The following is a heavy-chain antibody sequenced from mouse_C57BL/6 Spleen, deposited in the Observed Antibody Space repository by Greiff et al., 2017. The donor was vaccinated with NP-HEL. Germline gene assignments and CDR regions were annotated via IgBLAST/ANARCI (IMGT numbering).Heavy chain of an antibody. V-gene: IGHV1-78*01. CDR2: IYPGDGST. CDR3: ARDYSYYFDY. Sequence: QVQLQQSDAELVKPGASVKISCKVSGYTFTDYTIHWMKQRPEQGLEWIGYIYPGDGSTKYNEKFKGKATLTAAHSSSTAYMQLDSLTSDDAAVYFCARDYSYYFDYWGQGTTLTVSS. D-gene: IGHD1-1*01. J-gene: IGHJ2*01. CDR1: GYTFTDYT.